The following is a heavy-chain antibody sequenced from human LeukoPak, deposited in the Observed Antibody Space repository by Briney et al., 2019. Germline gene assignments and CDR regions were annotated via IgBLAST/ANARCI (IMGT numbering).Heavy chain of an antibody. Sequence: GSSVKVSCKASGGTFSSYAISWVRQAPGQGLEWMGGSIPIFGTANSAQKFKGRVKITADESTSTAYMELSSLRSEDTAVYYCASGPRGYDFSVVYYMDVWGKGTTVTVSS. V-gene: IGHV1-69*01. J-gene: IGHJ6*03. D-gene: IGHD3-3*01. CDR1: GGTFSSYA. CDR3: ASGPRGYDFSVVYYMDV. CDR2: SIPIFGTA.